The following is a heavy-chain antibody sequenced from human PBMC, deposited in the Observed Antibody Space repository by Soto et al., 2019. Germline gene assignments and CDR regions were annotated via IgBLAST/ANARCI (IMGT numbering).Heavy chain of an antibody. CDR1: GASISSTNYY. CDR2: IYYSGSS. D-gene: IGHD6-19*01. V-gene: IGHV4-39*01. J-gene: IGHJ4*02. CDR3: AKHNTGITVAGYVSFDR. Sequence: QLQLQASGPGLVKPSETLSLTCTVSGASISSTNYYWDWLRQSPGEGLEWIGGIYYSGSSYYSPSLKSRVTISVDTSKNQFSLRLTSVTAADTALYYCAKHNTGITVAGYVSFDRWGQGTLVTVSS.